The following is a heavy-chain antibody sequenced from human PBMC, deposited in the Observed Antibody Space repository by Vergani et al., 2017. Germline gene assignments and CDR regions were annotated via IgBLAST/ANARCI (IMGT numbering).Heavy chain of an antibody. V-gene: IGHV3-7*03. CDR1: GFTFSSYW. J-gene: IGHJ6*02. D-gene: IGHD5-18*01. CDR3: ARGTAMVFYYYYGMDV. Sequence: EVQLVESGGGLVQPGGSLRLSCAASGFTFSSYWMSWVRQAPGKGLEWVANIKQDGSEKYYVDSVKGRFTISRDNAKNSLYLQMNSLRAEYTAVYYCARGTAMVFYYYYGMDVWGQGTTVTVSS. CDR2: IKQDGSEK.